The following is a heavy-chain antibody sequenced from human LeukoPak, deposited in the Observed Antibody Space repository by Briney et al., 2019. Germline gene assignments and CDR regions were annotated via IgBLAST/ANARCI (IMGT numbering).Heavy chain of an antibody. CDR2: IYSGDDT. Sequence: GGSLRLSCAASGFTVSSNYMSWVRQAPGKGLEWVSVIYSGDDTYYADSVKGRFTISRDNFKNTLYLQMNSLRAEDTAVYYCARDYCSSTSCLFDYWGQGTLVTVSS. D-gene: IGHD2-2*01. CDR3: ARDYCSSTSCLFDY. V-gene: IGHV3-53*01. J-gene: IGHJ4*02. CDR1: GFTVSSNY.